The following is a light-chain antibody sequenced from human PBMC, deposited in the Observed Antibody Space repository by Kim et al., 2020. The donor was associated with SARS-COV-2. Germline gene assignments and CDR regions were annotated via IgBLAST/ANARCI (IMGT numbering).Light chain of an antibody. J-gene: IGLJ1*01. CDR3: SSYASSSTLYV. V-gene: IGLV2-14*04. CDR1: SSDVGGYKY. Sequence: QSINISCTGTSSDVGGYKYVSWYQQHPGKAPNLMIYDVSKRPSGVSNRFSGSKSGNTASLTISGLQAEDEADYYCSSYASSSTLYVFGTGTKVTVL. CDR2: DVS.